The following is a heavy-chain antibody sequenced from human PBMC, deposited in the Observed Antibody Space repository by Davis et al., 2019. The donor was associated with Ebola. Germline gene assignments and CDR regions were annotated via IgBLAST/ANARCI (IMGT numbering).Heavy chain of an antibody. J-gene: IGHJ6*02. Sequence: SLKIPCAASGFTFDDYALHWVRQAPGKGLEWVAGISWNSGSIGYADSVKGRFTISRDNAKNSLYLQMNSLRAEDTAVYYCAREDVVVVAATPVYYYGMDVWGQGTTVTVSS. V-gene: IGHV3-9*01. CDR1: GFTFDDYA. CDR2: ISWNSGSI. D-gene: IGHD2-15*01. CDR3: AREDVVVVAATPVYYYGMDV.